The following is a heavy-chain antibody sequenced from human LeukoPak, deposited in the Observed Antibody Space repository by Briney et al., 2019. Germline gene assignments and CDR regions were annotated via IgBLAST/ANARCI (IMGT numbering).Heavy chain of an antibody. D-gene: IGHD3-16*01. CDR2: IHYSGST. CDR3: ARYEEDPRDAFDI. V-gene: IGHV4-59*01. J-gene: IGHJ3*02. CDR1: GGSISSYY. Sequence: SETLSLTCTVSGGSISSYYWHWIRQPPGKGLEWIGYIHYSGSTNYNPSLKSRVTISVDTSKNQFSLKLSSVTAADTAVYYCARYEEDPRDAFDIWGQGTMVTVSS.